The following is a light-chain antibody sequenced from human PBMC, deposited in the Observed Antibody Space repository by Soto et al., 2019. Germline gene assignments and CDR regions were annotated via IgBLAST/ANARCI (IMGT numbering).Light chain of an antibody. CDR2: GVS. J-gene: IGLJ1*01. CDR3: CSYTSNITPYV. CDR1: SSDVGGYNY. Sequence: QAVVTQPRSVSGSPGQSVTISCTGTSSDVGGYNYVSWYQQHPGKAPKLMIYGVSNRPSGVSNRFSASKSGNTASLTISGLQAEDETDHYCCSYTSNITPYVFGTGTKLTVL. V-gene: IGLV2-14*01.